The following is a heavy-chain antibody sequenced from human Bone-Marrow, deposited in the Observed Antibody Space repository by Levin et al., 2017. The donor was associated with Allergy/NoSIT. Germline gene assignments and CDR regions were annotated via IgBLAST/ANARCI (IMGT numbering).Heavy chain of an antibody. CDR1: GGSISSGDYY. J-gene: IGHJ2*01. Sequence: PSETLSLTCTVSGGSISSGDYYWTWIRQTPGTGLEYIGYIFYSGSTYYNPSLKSRVTISADTSRNPFSLKLTSVTAADRAAYYCAREGGEYAGTAGNWNLDLWGRGTLVTVSS. D-gene: IGHD3-16*01. CDR3: AREGGEYAGTAGNWNLDL. CDR2: IFYSGST. V-gene: IGHV4-30-4*01.